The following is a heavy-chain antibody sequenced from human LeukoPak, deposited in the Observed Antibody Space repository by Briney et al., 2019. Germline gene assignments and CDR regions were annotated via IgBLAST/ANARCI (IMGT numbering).Heavy chain of an antibody. V-gene: IGHV3-23*01. Sequence: GGSLRLSCAASGFTFSSYAMSWVRQAPGKGLEWVPAISGSGGSTYYADSVKGRFTISRDNSKNTLYLQMNSLRAEDTAVYYCARVYTTGWSLPFDSWGQGTLVTVSS. CDR3: ARVYTTGWSLPFDS. CDR2: ISGSGGST. D-gene: IGHD1-1*01. J-gene: IGHJ4*02. CDR1: GFTFSSYA.